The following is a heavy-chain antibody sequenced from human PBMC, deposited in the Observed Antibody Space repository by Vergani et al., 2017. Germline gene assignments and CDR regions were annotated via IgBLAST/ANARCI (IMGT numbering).Heavy chain of an antibody. V-gene: IGHV4-59*01. CDR1: GGSISSYY. CDR3: ARGSGSYYGWFDP. CDR2: IYYSGST. J-gene: IGHJ5*02. Sequence: QVQLQESGPGLVKPSETLSLTCTVSGGSISSYYWSWIRQPPGKGLEWIGYIYYSGSTKYNPSLKSRVTITVDTSKNQFSLRLSAVTAADTAVYYCARGSGSYYGWFDPWGQGTLVTVSS. D-gene: IGHD1-26*01.